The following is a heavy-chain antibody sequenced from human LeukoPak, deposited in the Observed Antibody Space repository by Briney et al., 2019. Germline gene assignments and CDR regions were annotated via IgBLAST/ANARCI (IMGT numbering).Heavy chain of an antibody. Sequence: GGSLRLSCAASGFTVSSNYMSWVRQAPGKGLEWVSVIYSGGSTYYADSVKGRFTISRDNSKSTLYLQMHSLRVEDTAVYYCARGLYYYDSSGYLYYWGQGTLVTVSS. CDR2: IYSGGST. CDR1: GFTVSSNY. V-gene: IGHV3-53*01. D-gene: IGHD3-22*01. CDR3: ARGLYYYDSSGYLYY. J-gene: IGHJ4*02.